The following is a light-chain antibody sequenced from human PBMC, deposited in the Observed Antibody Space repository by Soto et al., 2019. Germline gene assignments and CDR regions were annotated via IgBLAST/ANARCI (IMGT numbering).Light chain of an antibody. V-gene: IGLV1-40*01. CDR2: GNN. CDR3: QSYDSSLSGYV. Sequence: QSVLTQPPSVSGAPGQRVTISCTVSSNIGASYDVHWYQQLPGTAPKLLMYGNNNRPSGVPDRFSGSKSGTSASLAITGLQSEDEADYYCQSYDSSLSGYVFGTGTKLTVL. CDR1: SSNIGASYD. J-gene: IGLJ1*01.